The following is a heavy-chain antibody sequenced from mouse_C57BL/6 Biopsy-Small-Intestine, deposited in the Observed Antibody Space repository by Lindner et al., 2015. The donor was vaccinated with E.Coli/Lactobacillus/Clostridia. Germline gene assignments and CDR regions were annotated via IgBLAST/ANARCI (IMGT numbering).Heavy chain of an antibody. D-gene: IGHD4-1*01. CDR1: GYTFTNYW. V-gene: IGHV1-63*01. CDR2: IYPGGGYT. Sequence: VQLQESGAELVRPGTSVKMSCKASGYTFTNYWIGWAKQRPGHGLEWIGDIYPGGGYTNYNEKFKGKATLTADKSSSTAYMQFSSLTSEDSAIYYCARGNWVNAMDYWGQGTSVTVSS. CDR3: ARGNWVNAMDY. J-gene: IGHJ4*01.